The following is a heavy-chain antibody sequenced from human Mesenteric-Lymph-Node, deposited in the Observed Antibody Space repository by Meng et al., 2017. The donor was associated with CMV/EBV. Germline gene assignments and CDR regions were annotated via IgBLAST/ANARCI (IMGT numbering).Heavy chain of an antibody. J-gene: IGHJ4*02. CDR3: ARAVSGRPYYDY. CDR1: GFTVSSHY. V-gene: IGHV3-66*02. Sequence: GESLKISCAASGFTVSSHYMSWVRQAPGKGLEWVSVIYTGSKTYYADSVKGRFTISSDNSKNTLYLQMNRLRAEDTAVYYCARAVSGRPYYDYWGQGTLVTVSS. CDR2: IYTGSKT. D-gene: IGHD6-6*01.